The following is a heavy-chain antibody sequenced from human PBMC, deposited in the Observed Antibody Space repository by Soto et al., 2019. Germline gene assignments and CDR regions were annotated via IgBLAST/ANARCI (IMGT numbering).Heavy chain of an antibody. CDR2: INPGNGNT. D-gene: IGHD3-22*01. V-gene: IGHV1-3*01. CDR1: GYNFTSYG. J-gene: IGHJ4*02. Sequence: QVQLVQSGPEVRKPGASVRLSCATSGYNFTSYGMNWVRQAPGRGIEWMGWINPGNGNTKYSQKVHGRVTIERDTSASTAYMELSSLRSEDTAVYYCARGGYFDSSNYLAYWGLGTLVTVSS. CDR3: ARGGYFDSSNYLAY.